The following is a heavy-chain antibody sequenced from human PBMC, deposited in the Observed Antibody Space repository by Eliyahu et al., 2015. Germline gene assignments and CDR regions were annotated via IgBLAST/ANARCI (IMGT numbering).Heavy chain of an antibody. Sequence: VQMVESGGGVVNPGGSLRLSCAGXGITFSDYYMNWIRQSPGKGLEWISYINSRGSTTYYIDSVKGRFTISRDNNKNSLYLQMNSLRAEDTAVYYCVRDGSERGLESPPYWGQGTLVIVSA. CDR2: INSRGSTT. CDR3: VRDGSERGLESPPY. J-gene: IGHJ4*02. D-gene: IGHD1-26*01. CDR1: GITFSDYY. V-gene: IGHV3-11*01.